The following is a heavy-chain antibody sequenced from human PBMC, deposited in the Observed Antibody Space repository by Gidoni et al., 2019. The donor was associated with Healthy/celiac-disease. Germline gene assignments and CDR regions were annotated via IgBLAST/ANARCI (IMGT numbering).Heavy chain of an antibody. D-gene: IGHD2-2*01. V-gene: IGHV3-48*02. J-gene: IGHJ5*02. CDR3: ARDWGVVPAAIGKPNWFDP. CDR2: ISSSSSTI. CDR1: GFTFSRYS. Sequence: EVQLVESGGGLVQPGGSLRLSCAASGFTFSRYSMNWVRQAPGKGLEWVSYISSSSSTIYYADSVKGRFTISRDNAKNSLYLQMNSLRDEDTAVYYCARDWGVVPAAIGKPNWFDPWGQGTLVTVSS.